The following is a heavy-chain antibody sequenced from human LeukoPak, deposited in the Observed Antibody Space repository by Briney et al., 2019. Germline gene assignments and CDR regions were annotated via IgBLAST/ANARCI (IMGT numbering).Heavy chain of an antibody. D-gene: IGHD6-19*01. CDR2: IIPIFGTA. CDR3: ARGGSSGGDALDV. V-gene: IGHV1-69*06. J-gene: IGHJ6*02. Sequence: ASVKVSCKASGGTFSSYAISWVRQAPGQGLEWMGGIIPIFGTANYAQKFQGRVTFTADKSTSTAYMELTSLRSEDTAVYYCARGGSSGGDALDVWGQGTTVIVSS. CDR1: GGTFSSYA.